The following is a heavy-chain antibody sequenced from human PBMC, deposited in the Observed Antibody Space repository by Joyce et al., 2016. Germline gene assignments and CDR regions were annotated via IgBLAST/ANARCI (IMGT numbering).Heavy chain of an antibody. CDR3: ARALGWDSNSCHDY. J-gene: IGHJ4*02. CDR2: ISYDGSNK. V-gene: IGHV3-30*03. Sequence: QVQLVESGGGVVQPGRSLRLSCAAPGFTFSNYGMHCVRQAPGKGLEWVAVISYDGSNKYYVDSVKGRFTISRDNSKNTLYLQMNSLRPEDTAVYYCARALGWDSNSCHDYWGQGTLVTVSS. D-gene: IGHD6-13*01. CDR1: GFTFSNYG.